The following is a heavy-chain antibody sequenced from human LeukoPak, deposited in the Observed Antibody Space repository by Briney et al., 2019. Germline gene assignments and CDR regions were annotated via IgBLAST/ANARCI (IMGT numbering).Heavy chain of an antibody. J-gene: IGHJ3*02. D-gene: IGHD4-17*01. Sequence: SQTLSLTCTVSGGSISSGDYYWSWLRQPPGKGLEWIGYIYYSGSTYYNPSLKSRVTISVDTSKNQFSLKLSSVTAADTAVYYCARELRPGAFDIWGQGTMVTVSS. CDR3: ARELRPGAFDI. CDR1: GGSISSGDYY. V-gene: IGHV4-30-4*01. CDR2: IYYSGST.